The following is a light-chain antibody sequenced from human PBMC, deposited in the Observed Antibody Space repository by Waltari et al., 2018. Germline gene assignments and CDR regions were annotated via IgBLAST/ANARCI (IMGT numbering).Light chain of an antibody. J-gene: IGKJ1*01. CDR3: QQYYSTPRT. CDR1: QSVLYSSNNKNY. V-gene: IGKV4-1*01. CDR2: WAS. Sequence: DIVMTQSPDSLAVSLGERATINCKSSQSVLYSSNNKNYLACYQQKPGQPPKLLLYWASTRESGVPDRFSGSGSGTDFTLTIISLQAEDVAVYYCQQYYSTPRTFGQGTKVEIK.